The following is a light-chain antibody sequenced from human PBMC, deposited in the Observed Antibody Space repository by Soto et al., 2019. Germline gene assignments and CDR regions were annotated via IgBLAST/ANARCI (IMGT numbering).Light chain of an antibody. Sequence: DIQMTQFPSYLPAPAGAGAPITFRRGQGIRRWLAWYQKKPEKPPKSLIYAASSLQSGVPSRFSGSGSGTDFTLTISSLQPEDFATYYCQQYNTYPITFGQGTRVEIK. CDR2: AAS. CDR3: QQYNTYPIT. CDR1: QGIRRW. J-gene: IGKJ5*01. V-gene: IGKV1D-16*01.